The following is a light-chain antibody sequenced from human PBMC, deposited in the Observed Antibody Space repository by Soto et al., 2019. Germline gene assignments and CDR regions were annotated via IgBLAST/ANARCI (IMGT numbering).Light chain of an antibody. V-gene: IGLV2-11*01. J-gene: IGLJ1*01. Sequence: QSALTQPRSVSGSPGQSVTISCTGTSSDVGGYNYVPWYQQHPGKAPNLMIYDVSKRPSGVPDRFSGSKSGNTASLTISGLQAEDEADYYCCSYAGSYVFGTGTKVTVL. CDR2: DVS. CDR1: SSDVGGYNY. CDR3: CSYAGSYV.